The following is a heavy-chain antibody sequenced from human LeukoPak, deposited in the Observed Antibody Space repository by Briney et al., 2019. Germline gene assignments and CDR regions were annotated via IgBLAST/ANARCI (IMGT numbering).Heavy chain of an antibody. CDR3: ARGPDFYDSSGYYPI. CDR1: GGSFRNYY. CDR2: INHSGST. V-gene: IGHV4-34*01. Sequence: PSETLSLTCAVYGGSFRNYYWSWIRQPPGKGLESIGEINHSGSTKYNPSLKRRVTISVDRSKNQFSLKLSSVTASDTAVYYCARGPDFYDSSGYYPIWGQGTLVTVSS. J-gene: IGHJ4*02. D-gene: IGHD3-22*01.